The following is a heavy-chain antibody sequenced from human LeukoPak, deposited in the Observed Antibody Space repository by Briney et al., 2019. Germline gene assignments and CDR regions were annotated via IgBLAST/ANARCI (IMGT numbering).Heavy chain of an antibody. V-gene: IGHV4-4*02. D-gene: IGHD4-23*01. J-gene: IGHJ4*02. CDR3: ASRPVGGNFYFDF. CDR1: GGSISSSNW. Sequence: SETLSLTCAVSGGSISSSNWWSWVRQPPGKGLEWIGEIYHSGSTNYNPSLKSRVTISVDKSKNQFSLRLTSVTAADTAVYYCASRPVGGNFYFDFWGQGTLITVSS. CDR2: IYHSGST.